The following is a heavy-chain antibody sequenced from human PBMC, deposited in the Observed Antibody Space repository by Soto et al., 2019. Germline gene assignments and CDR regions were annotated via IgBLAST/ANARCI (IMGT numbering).Heavy chain of an antibody. V-gene: IGHV3-30*18. D-gene: IGHD2-8*01. CDR3: AKDAIVLMVYASLDY. CDR1: GFTFSSYG. CDR2: ISYDGSNK. J-gene: IGHJ4*02. Sequence: QVQLVESGGGVVQPGRSLRLSCAASGFTFSSYGMHWVRQAPGKGLEWVAVISYDGSNKYYADSVKGRFTISRDNSKNTLYLQMNSLRAEDTAVYYSAKDAIVLMVYASLDYWGQGTLVTVSS.